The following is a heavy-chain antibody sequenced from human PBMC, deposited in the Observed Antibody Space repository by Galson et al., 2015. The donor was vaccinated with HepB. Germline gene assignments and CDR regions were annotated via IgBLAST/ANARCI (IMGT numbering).Heavy chain of an antibody. CDR1: GFSFSRYE. D-gene: IGHD2-8*01. J-gene: IGHJ4*02. Sequence: SLRLSCAASGFSFSRYEMNWVRQAPGKGLEWVSYISGGVDFIFYADSVKGRFTISRDNAKNSLYLQMNSLRAEDTAIYYCARVDVFLKVFAIFDLWGQGTLVTVPS. V-gene: IGHV3-48*03. CDR2: ISGGVDFI. CDR3: ARVDVFLKVFAIFDL.